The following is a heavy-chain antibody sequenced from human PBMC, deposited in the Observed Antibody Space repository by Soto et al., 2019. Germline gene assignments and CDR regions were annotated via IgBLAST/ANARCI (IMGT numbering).Heavy chain of an antibody. Sequence: PGGSLRLSCAASGFTFSSYGMHWVRQAPGKGLEWVAVIWYDGSNKYYADSVKGRFTISRDNSKNTLYLQMNSLRAEDTAVYYCARGRGYSYGYHNWLDPWGQGTLVTVSS. CDR3: ARGRGYSYGYHNWLDP. CDR1: GFTFSSYG. CDR2: IWYDGSNK. D-gene: IGHD5-18*01. V-gene: IGHV3-33*01. J-gene: IGHJ5*02.